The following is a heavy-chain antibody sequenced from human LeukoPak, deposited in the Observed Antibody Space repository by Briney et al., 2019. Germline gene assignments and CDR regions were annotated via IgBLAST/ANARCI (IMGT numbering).Heavy chain of an antibody. CDR3: ARDIYGSGSYLFDY. CDR1: GFTFSSYA. CDR2: MSGSGGST. V-gene: IGHV3-23*01. D-gene: IGHD3-10*01. Sequence: GGSLRLSCAASGFTFSSYAMSWVRQAPGKGLEWVSAMSGSGGSTYYADSVKGRFTISRDNSKNTLYLQMNSLRAEDTAVYYCARDIYGSGSYLFDYWGQGTLVTVSS. J-gene: IGHJ4*02.